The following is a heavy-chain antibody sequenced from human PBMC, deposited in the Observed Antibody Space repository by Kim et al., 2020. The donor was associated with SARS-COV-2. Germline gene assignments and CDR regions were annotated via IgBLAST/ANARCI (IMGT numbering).Heavy chain of an antibody. J-gene: IGHJ3*02. V-gene: IGHV3-30*04. CDR1: GFTFSSYA. Sequence: GGSLRLSCAASGFTFSSYAMHWVRQAPGKGLEWVAVISYDGSNKYYADSVKGRFTISRDNSKNTLYLQMNSPRAEDTAVYYCARSRWGSGYRPHDAFDIWGQGTMVTVSS. CDR3: ARSRWGSGYRPHDAFDI. CDR2: ISYDGSNK. D-gene: IGHD3-22*01.